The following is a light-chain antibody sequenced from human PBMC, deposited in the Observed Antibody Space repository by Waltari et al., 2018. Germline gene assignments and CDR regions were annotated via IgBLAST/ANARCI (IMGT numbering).Light chain of an antibody. CDR1: QTISTW. CDR2: RAS. Sequence: DIQMTQSPSTLSAFVGDRVTTTCRASQTISTWLAWYQQKPGKAPKLLIYRASSLESGVPLRFSGSGSGTDFTLTISSLQPDDFATYYCQQYSTYQWTFGHGTRVEI. CDR3: QQYSTYQWT. J-gene: IGKJ1*01. V-gene: IGKV1-5*03.